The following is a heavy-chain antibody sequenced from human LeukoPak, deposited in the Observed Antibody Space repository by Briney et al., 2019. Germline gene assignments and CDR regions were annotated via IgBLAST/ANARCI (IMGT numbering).Heavy chain of an antibody. J-gene: IGHJ6*04. V-gene: IGHV3-33*03. CDR2: IGYAGSNK. Sequence: SLSLSCAASGFIVNSYGMHWVRQAPGRGLEWVAFIGYAGSNKYYAGSVKGRVTISRDNAKNSLYLQMNSLRAEDTGVYCCAELGITMIGGVWGKGTTVTISS. CDR3: AELGITMIGGV. CDR1: GFIVNSYG. D-gene: IGHD3-10*02.